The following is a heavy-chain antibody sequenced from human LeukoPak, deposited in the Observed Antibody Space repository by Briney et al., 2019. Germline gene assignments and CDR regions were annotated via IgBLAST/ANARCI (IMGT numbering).Heavy chain of an antibody. V-gene: IGHV1-69*13. J-gene: IGHJ3*02. CDR2: IIPFFATA. D-gene: IGHD5-12*01. CDR3: ARVLVDIVATIDALDI. CDR1: GYTLTNYN. Sequence: ASVKVSCKASGYTLTNYNISWVRQAPGQGLEWVGGIIPFFATANNAQKFQGRVTITADESTSTAYMELSSLRSEDTAVYYCARVLVDIVATIDALDIWGQGTMVTVSS.